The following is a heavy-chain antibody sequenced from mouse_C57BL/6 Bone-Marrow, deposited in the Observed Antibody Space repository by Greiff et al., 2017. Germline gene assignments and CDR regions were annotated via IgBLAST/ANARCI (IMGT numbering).Heavy chain of an antibody. CDR2: IWSGGST. D-gene: IGHD2-1*01. CDR3: ARNNIYGNYQAWFAY. V-gene: IGHV2-2*01. CDR1: GFSLTSYG. J-gene: IGHJ3*01. Sequence: QVQLQQSGPGLVQPSQSLSITCTVSGFSLTSYGVHWVRQSPGKGLEWLGVIWSGGSTDYNAAFISRLSISKDNSKSQVFFKMNSLQADDTAIYYCARNNIYGNYQAWFAYWGQGTLVTVSA.